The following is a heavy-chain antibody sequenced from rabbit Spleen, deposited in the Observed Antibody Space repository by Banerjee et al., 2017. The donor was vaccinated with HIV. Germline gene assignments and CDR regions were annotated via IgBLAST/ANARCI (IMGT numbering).Heavy chain of an antibody. CDR3: ARGAVYGGDGYAMDYFNL. CDR1: GFDLSSRYW. D-gene: IGHD4-2*01. CDR2: IDTVPGRA. Sequence: QQQLEESGGGLVQPEGSLTLTCKASGFDLSSRYWICWVRQAPGKGLEWIGCIDTVPGRAYYANWAKGRFTISKTSSTTVDLRMTSLAAADSATYFCARGAVYGGDGYAMDYFNLWGQGTLVTVS. J-gene: IGHJ4*01. V-gene: IGHV1S45*01.